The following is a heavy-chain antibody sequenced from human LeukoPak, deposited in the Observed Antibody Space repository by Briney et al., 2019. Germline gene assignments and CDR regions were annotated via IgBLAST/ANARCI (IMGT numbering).Heavy chain of an antibody. CDR1: GFTFSSYS. J-gene: IGHJ4*02. V-gene: IGHV3-21*01. CDR2: ISSSSSYI. CDR3: ARLGDSSGYYLFDH. D-gene: IGHD3-22*01. Sequence: GGSLRLSCAASGFTFSSYSMNWVRQAPGKGLEWVSSISSSSSYIYYADSVKGRFTISRDNAKNSLYLQMNSLRAEDTAVYYCARLGDSSGYYLFDHWGQGTLVTVSS.